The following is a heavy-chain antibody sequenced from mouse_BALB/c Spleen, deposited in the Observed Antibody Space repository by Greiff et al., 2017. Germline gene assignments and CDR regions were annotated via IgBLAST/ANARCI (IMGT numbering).Heavy chain of an antibody. CDR3: ARGLLRGYAMDY. Sequence: EVKLQESGGGLVKPGGSLKLSCAASGFTFSSYAMSWVRQTPEKRLEWVASISSGGSTYYPDSVRGRFTISRDNARNILYLQMSSLRSEDTAMYYCARGLLRGYAMDYWGQGTSVTVSS. D-gene: IGHD1-1*01. V-gene: IGHV5-6-5*01. CDR2: ISSGGST. CDR1: GFTFSSYA. J-gene: IGHJ4*01.